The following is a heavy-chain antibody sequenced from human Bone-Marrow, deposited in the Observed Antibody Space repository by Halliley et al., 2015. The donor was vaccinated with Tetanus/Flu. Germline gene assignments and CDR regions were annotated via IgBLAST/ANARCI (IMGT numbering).Heavy chain of an antibody. D-gene: IGHD3-10*01. Sequence: TLSLTCTVSGGSIRSGGYYWSWIRQHPGKGLEWIGYIYYSGSTYYNPSLKSRVTISVDTSKNQFSLKLSSVTAADTAVYYCARWPSGDRFDPWGQGTLVTVSS. CDR1: GGSIRSGGYY. V-gene: IGHV4-31*03. CDR3: ARWPSGDRFDP. CDR2: IYYSGST. J-gene: IGHJ5*02.